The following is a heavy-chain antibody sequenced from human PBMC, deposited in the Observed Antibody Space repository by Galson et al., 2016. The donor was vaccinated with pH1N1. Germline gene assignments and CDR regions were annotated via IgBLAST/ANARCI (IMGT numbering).Heavy chain of an antibody. CDR2: IKQDGSAK. V-gene: IGHV3-7*01. CDR3: VRKVGDF. Sequence: SLRLSCAASAFTFSRYWMSWVRQAPGKSLEWVANIKQDGSAKYFVDSVKGRFTISRDNAKNSLFLQMNSLRAEDTAIYYCVRKVGDFWGQGTMVTVSS. J-gene: IGHJ3*01. CDR1: AFTFSRYW. D-gene: IGHD1-26*01.